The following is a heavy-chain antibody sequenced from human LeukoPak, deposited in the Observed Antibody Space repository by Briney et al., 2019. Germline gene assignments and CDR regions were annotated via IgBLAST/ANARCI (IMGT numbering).Heavy chain of an antibody. CDR2: INYNGVLT. J-gene: IGHJ4*02. CDR3: TLAVSTPY. CDR1: GSTFRNSW. Sequence: GGSLRLSCAASGSTFRNSWIHWVRQGPGKGLVGVSRINYNGVLTDYADSVKGRFTISRDNADNTVYLHMTSLRVEDTAVYYCTLAVSTPYWGQGSLVTVSS. V-gene: IGHV3-74*01.